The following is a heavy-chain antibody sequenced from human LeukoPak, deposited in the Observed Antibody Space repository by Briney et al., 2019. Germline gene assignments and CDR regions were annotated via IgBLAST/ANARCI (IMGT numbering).Heavy chain of an antibody. CDR2: ISSSSSTI. V-gene: IGHV3-48*04. Sequence: PGGSLRLSCAASGFTFSSYSMNWVRQAPGKGLEWVSYISSSSSTIYYADSVEGRFTISRDNAKNSLYLQMNSLRAEDTAVYYCARSSGYSSGWYPYWGQGTLVTVSS. D-gene: IGHD6-19*01. CDR3: ARSSGYSSGWYPY. J-gene: IGHJ4*02. CDR1: GFTFSSYS.